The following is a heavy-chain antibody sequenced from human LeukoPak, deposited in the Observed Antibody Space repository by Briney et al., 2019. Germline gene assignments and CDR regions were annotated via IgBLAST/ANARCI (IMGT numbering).Heavy chain of an antibody. Sequence: PSETLSLTCAVSGSSISSGYYWGWIRQPPGKGLEWIGSIYHSGSTYYNPSLKSRVTISVDTSKNQFSLKLSSVTAADTAVYYCARRPGYCSGGSCYPGAFDIWGQGTMVTVSS. V-gene: IGHV4-38-2*01. CDR1: GSSISSGYY. J-gene: IGHJ3*02. CDR3: ARRPGYCSGGSCYPGAFDI. D-gene: IGHD2-15*01. CDR2: IYHSGST.